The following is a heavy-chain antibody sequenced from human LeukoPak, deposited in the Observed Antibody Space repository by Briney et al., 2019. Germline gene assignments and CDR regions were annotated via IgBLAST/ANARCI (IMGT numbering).Heavy chain of an antibody. V-gene: IGHV1-69*13. J-gene: IGHJ4*02. CDR3: ARASTSYGSGSYYYWGYFDY. D-gene: IGHD3-10*01. CDR1: GYMFNTYG. CDR2: IIPIFGTA. Sequence: GASVKVSCRASGYMFNTYGISWVRQAPGQGLEWMGGIIPIFGTANYAQKFQGRVTITADESTSTVYMELSSLRSEDTAVYYCARASTSYGSGSYYYWGYFDYWGQGTLVTVSS.